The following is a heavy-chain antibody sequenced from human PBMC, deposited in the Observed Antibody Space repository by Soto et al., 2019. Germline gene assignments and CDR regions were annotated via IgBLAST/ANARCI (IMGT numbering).Heavy chain of an antibody. CDR1: GDSISSGGYS. J-gene: IGHJ3*02. V-gene: IGHV4-30-2*01. CDR2: IYHSGTT. D-gene: IGHD5-12*01. CDR3: ARVGGYNGVDAFDI. Sequence: QMQLQESGSGLVKPSQTLSLTCAVSGDSISSGGYSWSWIRQPPGKGLEWIGYIYHSGTTDYNPSLKSRVTMSVDRSKNQFSLKLSSVTAADTALYYCARVGGYNGVDAFDIWGQGTMVTVS.